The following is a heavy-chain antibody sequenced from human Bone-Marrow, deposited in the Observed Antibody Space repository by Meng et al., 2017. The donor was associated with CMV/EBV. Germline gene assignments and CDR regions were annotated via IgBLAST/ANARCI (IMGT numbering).Heavy chain of an antibody. V-gene: IGHV3-9*01. CDR3: AKVAYELDYYYGMDV. J-gene: IGHJ6*02. Sequence: SLKISCAASGVTFSSHAMHWVRQAPGKGLEWVSGISWNSGSIGYADSVKGRFTISRDNAKNSLYLQMNSLRAEDTAVYYCAKVAYELDYYYGMDVWGQGTTVTVSS. D-gene: IGHD3-3*01. CDR1: GVTFSSHA. CDR2: ISWNSGSI.